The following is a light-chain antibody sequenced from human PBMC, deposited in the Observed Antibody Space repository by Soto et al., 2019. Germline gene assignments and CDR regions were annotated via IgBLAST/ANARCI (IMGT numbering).Light chain of an antibody. CDR1: SNYVGAYNY. Sequence: SVLTQPPSPSRAPGQSVTISCTGTSNYVGAYNYVSWYQQHPGKAPKLMIYEVSKRPSGVPDRFSGSKSGNTASLTVSGLQAEDETDYYCSSYAGSNTYVFGTGTKVTVL. CDR3: SSYAGSNTYV. V-gene: IGLV2-8*01. J-gene: IGLJ1*01. CDR2: EVS.